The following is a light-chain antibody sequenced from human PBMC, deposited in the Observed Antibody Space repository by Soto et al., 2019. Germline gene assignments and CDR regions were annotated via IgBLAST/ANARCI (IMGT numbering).Light chain of an antibody. Sequence: DIQMTQSPSTLPASVEDRVTIFCRASQSISNWVAWYQQKPGTAPKLLIYHASTLECGVPSRFGGSGSGTEFSLTISSLQPDDFATYCCQHYNTYSFGQGTKVDIK. CDR2: HAS. V-gene: IGKV1-5*02. J-gene: IGKJ1*01. CDR1: QSISNW. CDR3: QHYNTYS.